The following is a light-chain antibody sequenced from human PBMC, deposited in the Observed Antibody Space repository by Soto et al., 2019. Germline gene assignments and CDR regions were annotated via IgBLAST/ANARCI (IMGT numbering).Light chain of an antibody. CDR3: LQHDSFPPP. J-gene: IGKJ5*01. CDR1: QSISSW. CDR2: DAS. V-gene: IGKV1-5*01. Sequence: DIQMTQYTSTLSASVGDRVTITCRASQSISSWLAWYQQKPGKAPKLLIYDASSLESGVPSRFSGSGSGTEFTLTISSLQPEDCATYYCLQHDSFPPPFGHGTRLEI.